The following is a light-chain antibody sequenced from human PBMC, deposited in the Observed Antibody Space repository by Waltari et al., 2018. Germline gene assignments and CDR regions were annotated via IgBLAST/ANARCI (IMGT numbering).Light chain of an antibody. CDR1: QTINNNF. V-gene: IGKV3-20*01. CDR3: QQYDGSILT. CDR2: GAS. J-gene: IGKJ4*01. Sequence: IVLTQSPDTLSLSPGQRATLSCRASQTINNNFLVWYQQKPGQAPRLLIHGASRRATDFPDRFSGSGSGTDFTLTISRLEPEDGAVYYCQQYDGSILTFGGGTKVEV.